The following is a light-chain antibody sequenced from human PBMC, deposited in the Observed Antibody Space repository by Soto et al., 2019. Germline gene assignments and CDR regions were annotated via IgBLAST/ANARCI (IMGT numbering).Light chain of an antibody. J-gene: IGKJ4*01. V-gene: IGKV1-5*01. Sequence: DIQLTHSPSTLSASVGERVTITCRASQTVNTWLAWYQHKPGKAPKLLIYDASVLETGVPSRFSGFSSGTEFTLTISSLQPDDFATYFCQQYNSYSPEGLTFGGGTKLDIK. CDR1: QTVNTW. CDR3: QQYNSYSPEGLT. CDR2: DAS.